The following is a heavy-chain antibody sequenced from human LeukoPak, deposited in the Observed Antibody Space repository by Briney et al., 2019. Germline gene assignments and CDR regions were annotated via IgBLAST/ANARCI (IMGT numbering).Heavy chain of an antibody. J-gene: IGHJ4*02. V-gene: IGHV1-69*13. CDR2: IIPIFGTA. Sequence: SVKVSCKASGGTFSSYAISWVRQAPGQGLEWMGGIIPIFGTANYAQKFQGRVTITADESTSTAYMELRSLRSDDTAVYYCARDLPPNYGGNPEPGGYWGQGTLVTVSS. CDR1: GGTFSSYA. CDR3: ARDLPPNYGGNPEPGGY. D-gene: IGHD4-23*01.